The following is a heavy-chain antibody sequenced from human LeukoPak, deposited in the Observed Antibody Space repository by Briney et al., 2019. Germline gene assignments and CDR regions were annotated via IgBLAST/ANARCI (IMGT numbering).Heavy chain of an antibody. CDR3: ARDPSVGSSSGDY. D-gene: IGHD6-6*01. CDR2: INPNSGGT. Sequence: ASVKVSCKASGYTFTGYYMHWVRQAPGQGLEWMGWINPNSGGTNYAQKFQGRVTMTRDTSISTAYMELSSLRSEDTAVYYCARDPSVGSSSGDYWGQGTLVTVSS. J-gene: IGHJ4*02. CDR1: GYTFTGYY. V-gene: IGHV1-2*02.